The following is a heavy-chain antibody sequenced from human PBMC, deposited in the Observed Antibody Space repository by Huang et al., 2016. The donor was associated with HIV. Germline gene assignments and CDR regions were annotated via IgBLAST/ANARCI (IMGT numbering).Heavy chain of an antibody. Sequence: QVQLQQWGAGLLKPSETLSLTCAVYGGSFSGYYWSWNRQSPGKGLEWIGEINHMGSTNYNPSLKSRLTISVDTSKNQFCRKLSSVTAADTAVYYCARERMMSWLDDHDAFDIWGQGTMVTVSS. V-gene: IGHV4-34*01. CDR1: GGSFSGYY. CDR2: INHMGST. J-gene: IGHJ3*02. CDR3: ARERMMSWLDDHDAFDI. D-gene: IGHD1-1*01.